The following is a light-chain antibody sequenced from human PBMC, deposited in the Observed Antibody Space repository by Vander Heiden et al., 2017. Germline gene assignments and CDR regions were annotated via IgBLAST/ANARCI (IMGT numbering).Light chain of an antibody. CDR1: QRVNSN. Sequence: EIAMTQSPATLPVSPGERDTLSCRASQRVNSNLVWYQHKPGQAPRLLIYGASTRATGIPARFSGRGSGTEFTLTISSLQSEDFAVYYCQQYNNWYTFGQGTKLEIK. V-gene: IGKV3-15*01. CDR3: QQYNNWYT. CDR2: GAS. J-gene: IGKJ2*01.